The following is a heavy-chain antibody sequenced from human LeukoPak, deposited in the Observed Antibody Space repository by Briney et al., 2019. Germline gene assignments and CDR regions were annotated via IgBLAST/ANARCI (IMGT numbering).Heavy chain of an antibody. D-gene: IGHD4-23*01. Sequence: GASVKVSCKASGGTFSSYAISWVRQAPGQGLEWMGGIIPIFGTANYAQKFQGRVTITADESTSTAYMELSSLRSEDTAVYYCARENGGNSGAYYFDYWGQGTLVTVSS. CDR2: IIPIFGTA. CDR1: GGTFSSYA. V-gene: IGHV1-69*13. J-gene: IGHJ4*02. CDR3: ARENGGNSGAYYFDY.